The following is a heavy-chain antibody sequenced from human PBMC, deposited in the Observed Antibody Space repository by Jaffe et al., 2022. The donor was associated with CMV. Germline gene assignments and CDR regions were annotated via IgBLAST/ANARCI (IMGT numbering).Heavy chain of an antibody. CDR1: GFTLSSDE. CDR2: ISSSASGNTI. CDR3: ARETRDCGGDCYDY. V-gene: IGHV3-48*03. D-gene: IGHD2-21*01. J-gene: IGHJ4*02. Sequence: EVQLVESGGGLVQPGGSLRLSCAASGFTLSSDEINWVRQAPGKGLEWVSYISSSASGNTIYYADSVKGRFTISRDNAKNSLYLQMNSLRAEDTAVYYCARETRDCGGDCYDYWGQGTLVTVSS.